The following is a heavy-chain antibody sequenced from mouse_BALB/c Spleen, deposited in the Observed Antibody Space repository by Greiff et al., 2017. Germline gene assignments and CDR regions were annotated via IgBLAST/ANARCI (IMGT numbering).Heavy chain of an antibody. CDR1: GFTFSDFY. D-gene: IGHD2-4*01. CDR2: SRNKANDYTT. CDR3: ARDGDYSAWFAY. Sequence: EVNVVESGGGLVQPGGSLRLSCATSGFTFSDFYMEWVRQPPGKRLEWIAASRNKANDYTTEYSASVKGRFIVSRDTSQSILYLQMNALRAEDTAIYYCARDGDYSAWFAYWGQGTLVTVSA. V-gene: IGHV7-1*02. J-gene: IGHJ3*01.